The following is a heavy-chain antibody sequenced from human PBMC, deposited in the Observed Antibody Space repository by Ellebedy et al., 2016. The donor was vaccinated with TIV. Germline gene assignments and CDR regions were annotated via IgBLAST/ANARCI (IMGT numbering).Heavy chain of an antibody. CDR1: GYTFTSYY. Sequence: AASVKVSCKASGYTFTSYYMHWVRQAPGQGLEWMGWINPNSGGTNYAQKFQGRVTMTRDTSISKAYMELSSLRSEDTAVYYCARGPLGSAAEDWFDPWGQGTLITVSS. V-gene: IGHV1-2*02. CDR3: ARGPLGSAAEDWFDP. D-gene: IGHD6-13*01. CDR2: INPNSGGT. J-gene: IGHJ5*02.